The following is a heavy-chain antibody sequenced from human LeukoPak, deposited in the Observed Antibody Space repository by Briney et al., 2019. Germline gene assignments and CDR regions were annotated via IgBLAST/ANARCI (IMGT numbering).Heavy chain of an antibody. J-gene: IGHJ5*02. V-gene: IGHV1-58*01. D-gene: IGHD3-3*01. CDR2: IVVGSGNT. Sequence: SVKVSCKASGFTFTSSAVRWVRQARGQRLEWIGWIVVGSGNTNYAQKLQGRVTITTDESTSTAYMELSSLRSEDTAVYYCAESDYYYDFWSGYYPRRFDPWGQGTLVTVSS. CDR1: GFTFTSSA. CDR3: AESDYYYDFWSGYYPRRFDP.